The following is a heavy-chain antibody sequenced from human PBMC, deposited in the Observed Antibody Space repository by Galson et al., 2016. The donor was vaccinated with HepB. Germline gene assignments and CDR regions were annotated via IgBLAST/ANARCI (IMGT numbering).Heavy chain of an antibody. CDR3: TTDPLYDIADY. Sequence: SLRLSCAASGFTFSNAWMNWVRQAPGKGREWVGRIKSKTDGGTTDYAAPVKGRFTISRDDSKNTLYLQMNSLKTEDTAVYYCTTDPLYDIADYWGQGTLVTVSS. D-gene: IGHD3-9*01. CDR1: GFTFSNAW. V-gene: IGHV3-15*07. J-gene: IGHJ4*02. CDR2: IKSKTDGGTT.